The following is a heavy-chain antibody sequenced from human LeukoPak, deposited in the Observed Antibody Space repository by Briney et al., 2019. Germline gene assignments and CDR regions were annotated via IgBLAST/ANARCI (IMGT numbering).Heavy chain of an antibody. J-gene: IGHJ4*02. CDR3: ARGSLYYDFWSGYYPFDY. CDR2: INPSGGNT. D-gene: IGHD3-3*01. Sequence: ASVKVSCKASGYTFTSYYMHWVRQAPGQGLEWMGIINPSGGNTSYAQKFQGRVTMTRDTSTSTVYMGLSSLRSEDTAVYYCARGSLYYDFWSGYYPFDYWGQGTLVTVSS. V-gene: IGHV1-46*01. CDR1: GYTFTSYY.